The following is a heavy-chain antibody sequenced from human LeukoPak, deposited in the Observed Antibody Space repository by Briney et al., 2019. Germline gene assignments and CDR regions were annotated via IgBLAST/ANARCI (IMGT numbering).Heavy chain of an antibody. D-gene: IGHD2-8*01. Sequence: NPSETLSLTCAVYGGSFSGYYWSWIRQPPGKGLEWIGEINHSGSTNYNPSLESRVTISVDTSKNQFSLKLSSVTAADTAVYYCARTPMVYAIRYRPGGAPDVWGKGTTVTVSS. CDR3: ARTPMVYAIRYRPGGAPDV. CDR1: GGSFSGYY. J-gene: IGHJ6*04. CDR2: INHSGST. V-gene: IGHV4-34*01.